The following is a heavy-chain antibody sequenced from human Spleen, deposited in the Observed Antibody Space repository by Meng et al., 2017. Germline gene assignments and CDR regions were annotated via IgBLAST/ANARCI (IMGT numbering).Heavy chain of an antibody. D-gene: IGHD4-17*01. CDR3: TTLYGDSIS. CDR1: GGSISNDQW. Sequence: QVQLQESGPGLVKPSGTLSLTCDVFGGSISNDQWWSWVRQPPGKGLEWIGEIYQSGRTNYNPSVKSRVSMSVDKSQNQFSLKLSSVAAADTAVYYCTTLYGDSISWGQGTLVTVSS. CDR2: IYQSGRT. V-gene: IGHV4-4*02. J-gene: IGHJ4*02.